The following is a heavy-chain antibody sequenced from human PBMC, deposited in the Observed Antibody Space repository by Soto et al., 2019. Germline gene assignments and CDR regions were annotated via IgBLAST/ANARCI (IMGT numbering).Heavy chain of an antibody. CDR3: ARRTIAAANDAFDI. J-gene: IGHJ3*02. CDR2: IYPGDTDT. V-gene: IGHV5-51*01. CDR1: GYSFTSYW. Sequence: GGSLRLSCKGSGYSFTSYWIGWVRQMPGKGLEWMGIIYPGDTDTRYSPSFQGQVTISADKSISTAYLQWSSLKASDTAMYYCARRTIAAANDAFDIWGQGTMVTVSS. D-gene: IGHD6-13*01.